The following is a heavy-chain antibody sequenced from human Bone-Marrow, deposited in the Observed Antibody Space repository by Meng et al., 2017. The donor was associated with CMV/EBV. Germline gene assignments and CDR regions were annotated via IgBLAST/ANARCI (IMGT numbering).Heavy chain of an antibody. V-gene: IGHV3-23*01. J-gene: IGHJ6*02. CDR2: MSGSGGST. Sequence: GEALKISCAASGFTFSSYAMSWVRQAPGKGLGWVSAMSGSGGSTYYADSVKGRFTISSDNSKNTLYLPMNSLRAEDTAVDECAKGGRDFPQDYGMDVWGQGTTVTVSS. CDR1: GFTFSSYA. CDR3: AKGGRDFPQDYGMDV. D-gene: IGHD3-3*01.